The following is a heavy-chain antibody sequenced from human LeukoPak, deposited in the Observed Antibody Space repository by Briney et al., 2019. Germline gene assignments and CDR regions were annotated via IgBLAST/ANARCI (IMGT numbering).Heavy chain of an antibody. J-gene: IGHJ4*02. D-gene: IGHD3-3*01. CDR3: ARDFWGAYRVDYFDY. CDR1: GFTFSNYW. V-gene: IGHV3-7*01. Sequence: GGSLRLSCAASGFTFSNYWMSWVRRAPGKGLEWVANIKQDGSETYYVDSLRGRFTISRDNAKKSLYLQMNSPRAEDTAVYYCARDFWGAYRVDYFDYWGQETLVTVSS. CDR2: IKQDGSET.